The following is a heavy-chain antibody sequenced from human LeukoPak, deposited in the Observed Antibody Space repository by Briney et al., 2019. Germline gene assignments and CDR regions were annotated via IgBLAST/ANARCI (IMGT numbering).Heavy chain of an antibody. CDR2: FNPTSTSI. CDR1: GFTFSDYS. D-gene: IGHD3-22*01. J-gene: IGHJ4*02. CDR3: VRLRRNSDRSGYYYFYNY. Sequence: GSLRLFCSASGFTFSDYSINWVRQAPGKGLEGVSSFNPTSTSIYYADAVKGRFTISRDNAKSSLYLQMNSLRAEDTARYYCVRLRRNSDRSGYYYFYNYWGQGIQVTVSS. V-gene: IGHV3-21*06.